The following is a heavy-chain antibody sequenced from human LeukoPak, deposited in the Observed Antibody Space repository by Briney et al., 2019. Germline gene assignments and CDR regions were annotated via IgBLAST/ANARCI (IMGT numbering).Heavy chain of an antibody. D-gene: IGHD2-2*01. J-gene: IGHJ6*03. CDR2: IYTSGIT. CDR1: GGSVSSYN. V-gene: IGHV4-4*07. Sequence: SSETLSLTCTVSGGSVSSYNWTWIRQPAGMGLELIGRIYTSGITNYSPSLRSRVTMSLDTSKNQFSLKMSSVTAADTAVYYCARYLVGPLVGSYYSHYMDVWGKGTTVTISS. CDR3: ARYLVGPLVGSYYSHYMDV.